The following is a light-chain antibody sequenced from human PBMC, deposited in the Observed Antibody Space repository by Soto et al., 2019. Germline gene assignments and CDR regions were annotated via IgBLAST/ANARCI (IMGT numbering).Light chain of an antibody. CDR2: AAS. V-gene: IGKV1-39*01. J-gene: IGKJ2*01. CDR1: QSISSH. CDR3: QQSHSTPYT. Sequence: DIQMTQSPSSLSASIGDRVTITCRAGQSISSHLTWYQQKPGKAPKLLIYAASSLQTGVPSRFSGSASGTDFTLTISSLQPEDFATYSCQQSHSTPYTFGQGTKLEIK.